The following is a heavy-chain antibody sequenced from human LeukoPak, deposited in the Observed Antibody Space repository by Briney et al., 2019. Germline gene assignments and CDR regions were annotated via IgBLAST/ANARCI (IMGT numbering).Heavy chain of an antibody. CDR2: MYISGET. V-gene: IGHV4-4*07. Sequence: SETLSLTCSVSGGSVNKWYWNWIRQPPGKGLEWIGRMYISGETNYNPSLKSRVTVSLDTSKNHFSLRLNSVTAADTAVYFCASGIQGVGNNYWGQGTLVTVSS. D-gene: IGHD4-23*01. CDR3: ASGIQGVGNNY. J-gene: IGHJ4*02. CDR1: GGSVNKWY.